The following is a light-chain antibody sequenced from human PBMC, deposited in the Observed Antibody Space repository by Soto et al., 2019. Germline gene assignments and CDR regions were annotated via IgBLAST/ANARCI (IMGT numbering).Light chain of an antibody. CDR2: EVS. CDR3: MQGKHWPLN. CDR1: QSLLFSNGITY. J-gene: IGKJ4*01. V-gene: IGKV2-30*01. Sequence: EVVLTQSPLSLPFTVGQPATVSFRSSQSLLFSNGITYLTWFHQRPGQPPRRLISEVSNRDSGVPDRVIGSGSGTACTLDISRVEAEDVGLFYCMQGKHWPLNFGGGTRVEIK.